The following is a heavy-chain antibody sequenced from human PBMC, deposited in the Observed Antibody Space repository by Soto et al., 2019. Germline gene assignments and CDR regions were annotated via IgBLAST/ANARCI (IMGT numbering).Heavy chain of an antibody. J-gene: IGHJ5*02. CDR2: SNPGYGNT. Sequence: LVQSGAEVKKPGAAVIVSCKASGYSFNTYTLNWVRQAPGQRPEWMGSSNPGYGNTKYSQKFLGRVSITSDTTATIGYMELRSLTSEDTAVYYCTREVRRTCFAPWGQGTLFTVSS. CDR1: GYSFNTYT. CDR3: TREVRRTCFAP. V-gene: IGHV1-3*01.